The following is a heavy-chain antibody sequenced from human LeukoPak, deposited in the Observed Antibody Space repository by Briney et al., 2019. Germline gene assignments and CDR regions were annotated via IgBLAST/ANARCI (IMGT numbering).Heavy chain of an antibody. CDR1: GFTSSSYA. V-gene: IGHV3-30*04. J-gene: IGHJ4*02. CDR2: ISYDGSNK. D-gene: IGHD4-17*01. CDR3: SGIYGDFDY. Sequence: GRSLRLSCAASGFTSSSYAMHWVRQAPGKGLEWVAVISYDGSNKYYADSVKGRFTISRDNSKNTLYLQMNSLRAEDTAVYYCSGIYGDFDYWGQGTLVTVSS.